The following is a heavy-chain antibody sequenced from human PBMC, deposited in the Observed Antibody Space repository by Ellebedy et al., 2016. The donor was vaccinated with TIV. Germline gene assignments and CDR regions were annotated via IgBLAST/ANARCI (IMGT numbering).Heavy chain of an antibody. D-gene: IGHD1-26*01. CDR3: ARDLREWELLGLFDY. Sequence: AASVKVSCKASGGTFNSYSFNWVRQAPGQGLEWMGGIIPLYGTRNYAQKFQGRVTITADESTSTAYMELSRLRSDDTAVYYCARDLREWELLGLFDYWGQGTLVTVSS. CDR2: IIPLYGTR. CDR1: GGTFNSYS. J-gene: IGHJ4*02. V-gene: IGHV1-69*13.